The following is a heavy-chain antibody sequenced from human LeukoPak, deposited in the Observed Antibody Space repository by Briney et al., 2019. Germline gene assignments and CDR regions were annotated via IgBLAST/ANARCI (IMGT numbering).Heavy chain of an antibody. CDR1: GFTFSSYW. Sequence: GGSLRLSCAASGFTFSSYWMNWVRQAPGKGLGWVANIKQDGSEKYYVDSVEGRFTISRDNAKNSLYLQMNSLRAEDTAVYYCARGGDYGDYYGMDVWGQGTTVTVSS. CDR3: ARGGDYGDYYGMDV. J-gene: IGHJ6*02. D-gene: IGHD4-17*01. V-gene: IGHV3-7*01. CDR2: IKQDGSEK.